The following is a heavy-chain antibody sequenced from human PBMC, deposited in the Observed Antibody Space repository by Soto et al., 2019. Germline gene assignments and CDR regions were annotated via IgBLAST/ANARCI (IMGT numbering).Heavy chain of an antibody. V-gene: IGHV1-69*01. D-gene: IGHD4-4*01. CDR1: GGTFSSYA. J-gene: IGHJ6*02. Sequence: QVQLVQSGAEVKKPGSSVKVSCKASGGTFSSYAISWVRQAPGPGLEWMGGIIPIFGTANYAQKFQGRVTITADESTSTAYMELSSLRSEDTAVYYCARGVVSDYSNYYYYGMDVWGQGTTVTVSS. CDR2: IIPIFGTA. CDR3: ARGVVSDYSNYYYYGMDV.